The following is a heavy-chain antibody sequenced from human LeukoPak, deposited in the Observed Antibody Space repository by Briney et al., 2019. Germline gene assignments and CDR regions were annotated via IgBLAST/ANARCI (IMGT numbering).Heavy chain of an antibody. CDR2: ITSSPNDM. CDR1: GFILSSYT. Sequence: YPGGSLRLSCAASGFILSSYTIHWVRQAPGKGLEWVSSITSSPNDMHYADSLWGRFTLSRDNANNSLHLQVDRMRVEDTAVYYCWRDSPYDASLWGQGTLVTVSS. V-gene: IGHV3-21*01. J-gene: IGHJ4*02. CDR3: WRDSPYDASL. D-gene: IGHD3-16*01.